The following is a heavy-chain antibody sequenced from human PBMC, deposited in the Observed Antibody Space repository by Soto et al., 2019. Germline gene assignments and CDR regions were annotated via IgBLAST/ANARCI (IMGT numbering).Heavy chain of an antibody. Sequence: SQTLSLTCAISGDSVSSTSAAWSWIRQSPSRGLEWLGRTYYRSKWYSDYAVSVKSRITINPVTSKNQFSLQLNSVTPEDTAVYYCARGSYYSGWVWGQGTLVTVSS. V-gene: IGHV6-1*01. CDR2: TYYRSKWYS. CDR1: GDSVSSTSAA. J-gene: IGHJ4*02. CDR3: ARGSYYSGWV. D-gene: IGHD6-19*01.